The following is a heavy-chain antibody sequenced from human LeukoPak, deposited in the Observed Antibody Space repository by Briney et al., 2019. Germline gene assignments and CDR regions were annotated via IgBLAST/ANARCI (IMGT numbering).Heavy chain of an antibody. J-gene: IGHJ4*02. CDR1: GGSISSSNW. CDR3: ARDLVRYCSGGSCYS. Sequence: SETLSLTCAVSGGSISSSNWWSWVRQPPGKGLEWLGEIYHSGSTNYNPSLKSRVTISVDKSKNQFSLKLSSVTAADTAVYYCARDLVRYCSGGSCYSWGQGTLVTVSS. D-gene: IGHD2-15*01. V-gene: IGHV4-4*02. CDR2: IYHSGST.